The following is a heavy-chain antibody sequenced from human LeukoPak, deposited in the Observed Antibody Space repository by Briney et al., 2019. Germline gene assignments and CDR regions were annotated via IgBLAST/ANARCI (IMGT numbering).Heavy chain of an antibody. CDR2: ISGDGVT. J-gene: IGHJ4*02. CDR1: GXTFSSYW. D-gene: IGHD3-16*01. Sequence: GGSLRLSCEASGXTFSSYWMHWVRQGPGKGLVWVSRISGDGVTSYADSVKGRFTISRDNAKDTLYLQMNNLRAEDTAVYYCARGGEGSSNLYPNDFWGQGTVVTVSS. CDR3: ARGGEGSSNLYPNDF. V-gene: IGHV3-74*01.